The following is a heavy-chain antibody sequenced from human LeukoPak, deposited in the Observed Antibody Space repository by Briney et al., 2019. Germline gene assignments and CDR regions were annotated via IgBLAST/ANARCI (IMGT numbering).Heavy chain of an antibody. V-gene: IGHV4-38-2*01. CDR1: GYSISSGYY. D-gene: IGHD6-19*01. CDR3: ARGDDSSGWYEAWFDP. CDR2: IYHSGST. Sequence: SETLSLTCAVSGYSISSGYYWGWIRQPPGKGLEWIGSIYHSGSTYYNPSLKSRVTISVDTSKNQFSLKLSSVTAADTAVYYCARGDDSSGWYEAWFDPWGQGTLLTVSS. J-gene: IGHJ5*02.